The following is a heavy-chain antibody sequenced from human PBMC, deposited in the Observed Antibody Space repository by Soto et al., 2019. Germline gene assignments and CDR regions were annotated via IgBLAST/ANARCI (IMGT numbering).Heavy chain of an antibody. CDR1: GFIFSNAW. J-gene: IGHJ4*02. Sequence: EVQLVESGGALVKPGGSLRLSCVGSGFIFSNAWMSWVRQAPGKGLEWVARIKSKPDGATIDYAAPVKGRFTISRDDSKSTVYLQMNSLKTEDTGVFYCATGVLFDYWGQGTLVTVSS. CDR3: ATGVLFDY. V-gene: IGHV3-15*02. CDR2: IKSKPDGATI.